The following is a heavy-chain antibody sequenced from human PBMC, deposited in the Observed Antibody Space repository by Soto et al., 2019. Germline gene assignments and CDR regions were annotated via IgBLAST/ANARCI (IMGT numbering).Heavy chain of an antibody. Sequence: SETLSLTCAVSGGSISSSNWWSWVRQPPGKGLEWIGEIYHSGSTNYNPSLKSRVTISVDKSKNQFSLKLSSVTAADTAVYYCASEPQLVRGPFDPWGQGTLVTVSS. CDR2: IYHSGST. CDR3: ASEPQLVRGPFDP. J-gene: IGHJ5*02. D-gene: IGHD6-13*01. V-gene: IGHV4-4*02. CDR1: GGSISSSNW.